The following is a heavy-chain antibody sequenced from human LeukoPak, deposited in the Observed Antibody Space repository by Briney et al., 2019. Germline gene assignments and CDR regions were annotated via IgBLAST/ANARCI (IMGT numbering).Heavy chain of an antibody. V-gene: IGHV3-30*18. D-gene: IGHD4-17*01. CDR3: AKSFAVTTHSYYGIDV. CDR1: GFTFSAYG. J-gene: IGHJ6*02. CDR2: ISYDGREK. Sequence: PGGSLRLSCAASGFTFSAYGMHWARQAPGKGLEWVAIISYDGREKYYADSVKGRFTISRNSSISTVHLQMNSLGLEDTAVYYCAKSFAVTTHSYYGIDVWGQGTTLTVPS.